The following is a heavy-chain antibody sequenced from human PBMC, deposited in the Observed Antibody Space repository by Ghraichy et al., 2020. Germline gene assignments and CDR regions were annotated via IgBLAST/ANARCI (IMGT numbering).Heavy chain of an antibody. V-gene: IGHV3-7*01. J-gene: IGHJ3*02. CDR2: TRQGGTEE. CDR3: VRWNYAFDI. Sequence: GGSLRLSCAVSGLTLSTYVMSWVRQAPGKGLEWVANTRQGGTEEYYMASVKGRFTVSRDNAKNSLYLQMSSLSVEDTAVYYCVRWNYAFDIWGRGTMVTVSS. D-gene: IGHD1-7*01. CDR1: GLTLSTYV.